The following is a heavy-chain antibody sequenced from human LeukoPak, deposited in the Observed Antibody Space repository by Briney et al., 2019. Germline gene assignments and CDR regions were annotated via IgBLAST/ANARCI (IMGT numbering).Heavy chain of an antibody. CDR1: GFPFSRYS. V-gene: IGHV3-21*01. Sequence: PGASLRISCAASGFPFSRYSMNCVRQAPGKGLEWVSSITSSSGYIHYADSVKGRFTISRDNAKNSLYLQMNSLRAEDTAVYYCAREITSSSSFDSWGQGTLVTVSS. J-gene: IGHJ4*02. CDR2: ITSSSGYI. D-gene: IGHD6-6*01. CDR3: AREITSSSSFDS.